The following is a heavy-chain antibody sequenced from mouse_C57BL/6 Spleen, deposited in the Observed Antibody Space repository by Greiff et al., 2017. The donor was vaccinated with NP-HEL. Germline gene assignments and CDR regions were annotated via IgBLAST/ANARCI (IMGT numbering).Heavy chain of an antibody. V-gene: IGHV5-6*01. J-gene: IGHJ1*03. Sequence: EVHLVESGGDLVKPGGSLKLSCAASGFTFSSYGMSWVRQTPDKRLEWVATISSGGSYTYYPDSVKGRFTISRDNAKNTLYLQMSSLKSEDTAMYYCARRYYDYDDWYFDVWGTGTTVTVSS. CDR3: ARRYYDYDDWYFDV. CDR1: GFTFSSYG. CDR2: ISSGGSYT. D-gene: IGHD2-4*01.